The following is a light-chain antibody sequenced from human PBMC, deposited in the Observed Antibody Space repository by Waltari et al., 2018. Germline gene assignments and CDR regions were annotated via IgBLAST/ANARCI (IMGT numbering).Light chain of an antibody. Sequence: DIVMTQSPDSLAVSLGERATINSKSSQSVLYSSNDKNYLAWYQQKPGQPPKLLIYWASTRESGVPDRFSGSGSGTDFTLTISSLQAEDVAVYYCQQYYVSPYTFGQGTKLEIK. CDR2: WAS. V-gene: IGKV4-1*01. J-gene: IGKJ2*01. CDR3: QQYYVSPYT. CDR1: QSVLYSSNDKNY.